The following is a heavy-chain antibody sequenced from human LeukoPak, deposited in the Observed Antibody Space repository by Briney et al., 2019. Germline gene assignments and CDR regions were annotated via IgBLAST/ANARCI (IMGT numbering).Heavy chain of an antibody. J-gene: IGHJ6*03. Sequence: SETLSLTCTVSGYSISSGYYWGWIRQPPGKGLEWIGSIYHSGSTYYNPSLKSRVTISVDTSKNQFSLKLSSVTAADTAVYYCARDAYSYGSGSPGGGYYYYYMDVWGKGTTVIISS. CDR1: GYSISSGYY. V-gene: IGHV4-38-2*02. D-gene: IGHD3-10*01. CDR2: IYHSGST. CDR3: ARDAYSYGSGSPGGGYYYYYMDV.